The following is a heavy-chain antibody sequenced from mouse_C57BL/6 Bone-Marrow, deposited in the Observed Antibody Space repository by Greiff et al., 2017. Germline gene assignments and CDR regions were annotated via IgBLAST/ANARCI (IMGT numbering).Heavy chain of an antibody. V-gene: IGHV1-50*01. CDR3: APVIYYYGSSEDWYFDV. D-gene: IGHD1-1*01. CDR1: GYTFTSYW. J-gene: IGHJ1*03. CDR2: IDPSDSYT. Sequence: QVQLQQPGAELVKPGASVKLSCKASGYTFTSYWMQWVKQRPGQGLEWIGEIDPSDSYTNYNQKFKGKATLTVDTSSSTAYMQLSSLTSEDSAVYYCAPVIYYYGSSEDWYFDVWGTGTTVTVSS.